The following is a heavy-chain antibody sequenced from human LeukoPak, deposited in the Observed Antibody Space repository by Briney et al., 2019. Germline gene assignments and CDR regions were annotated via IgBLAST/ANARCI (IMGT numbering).Heavy chain of an antibody. V-gene: IGHV3-21*04. J-gene: IGHJ6*02. CDR3: AKDIGYSSGYYYYGMDV. CDR2: ISSSSSYI. D-gene: IGHD6-19*01. CDR1: GFTFSSYS. Sequence: GGSLRLSCAASGFTFSSYSMNWVRQAPGKGLEWVSSISSSSSYIYYADSVKGRFTISRDNAKNSLYLQMNSLRAEDTALYYCAKDIGYSSGYYYYGMDVWGQGTTVTVSS.